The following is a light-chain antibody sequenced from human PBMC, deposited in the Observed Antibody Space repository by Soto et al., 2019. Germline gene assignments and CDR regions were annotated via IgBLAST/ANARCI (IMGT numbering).Light chain of an antibody. V-gene: IGKV1-12*01. CDR3: QQANSFQLT. CDR2: AAS. Sequence: EIQMTQSPSSVSASVGDRVTITCRASQDINNWLAWYQQKPGKAPKLLIYAASTLQSGVPSRFSGSGSGTDFTLTISSLQPEDFATYSCQQANSFQLTFGGGTRVEIK. J-gene: IGKJ4*01. CDR1: QDINNW.